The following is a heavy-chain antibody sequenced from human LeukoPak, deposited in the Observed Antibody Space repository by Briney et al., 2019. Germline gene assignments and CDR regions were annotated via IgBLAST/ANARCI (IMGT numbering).Heavy chain of an antibody. CDR3: AKDRTIFGVVIPDY. CDR2: ISGSGGST. CDR1: GFTFSNYW. D-gene: IGHD3-3*01. J-gene: IGHJ4*02. V-gene: IGHV3-23*01. Sequence: GGSLRISCAASGFTFSNYWMTWVRQAPGKGLEWVSAISGSGGSTYYADSVKGRFTISRDNSKNTLYLQMNSLRAEDTAVYYCAKDRTIFGVVIPDYWGQGTLVTVSS.